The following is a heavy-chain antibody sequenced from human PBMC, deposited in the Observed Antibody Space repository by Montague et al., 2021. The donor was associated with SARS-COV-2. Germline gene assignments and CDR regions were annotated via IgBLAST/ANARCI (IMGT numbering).Heavy chain of an antibody. CDR2: ISNSGSYI. CDR3: ARDARYDFWSGYYFDS. Sequence: SLRLSCAASGFTFSRYSMNWVRQAPGKGLEWVPSISNSGSYIYYXXSLKGRFTISRDNAKNSLYLQMNSLRAEDTAVYYCARDARYDFWSGYYFDSWGQGTLVTVSS. J-gene: IGHJ4*02. CDR1: GFTFSRYS. D-gene: IGHD3-3*01. V-gene: IGHV3-21*01.